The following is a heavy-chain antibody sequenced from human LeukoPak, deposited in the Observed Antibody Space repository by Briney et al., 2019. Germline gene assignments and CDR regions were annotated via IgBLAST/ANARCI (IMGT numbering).Heavy chain of an antibody. J-gene: IGHJ4*02. D-gene: IGHD3-10*01. CDR2: IHNSGST. Sequence: PSETLSLTCSVSGVSISSSSYYWGWIRQSPGKELEWIGSIHNSGSTYYNPSLKSRVTISVDTSRNQFSLKLRSVTAADTAVYYCARDNRDYYGSGAFPDYWGQGTLVTVSS. V-gene: IGHV4-39*07. CDR1: GVSISSSSYY. CDR3: ARDNRDYYGSGAFPDY.